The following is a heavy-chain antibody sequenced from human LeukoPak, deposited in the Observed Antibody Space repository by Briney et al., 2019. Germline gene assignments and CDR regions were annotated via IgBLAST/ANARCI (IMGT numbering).Heavy chain of an antibody. D-gene: IGHD5-24*01. J-gene: IGHJ4*02. CDR3: ARHEKRWLQSNSDY. Sequence: SETLSLTCTVSGGSVSSGSYYWSWLRQPPGKGLEWIGYIYYSGSTNYNPSLKSRVTISVDTSKNQFSLKLSSVTAADTAVYYCARHEKRWLQSNSDYWGQGTLVTVSS. CDR1: GGSVSSGSYY. CDR2: IYYSGST. V-gene: IGHV4-61*01.